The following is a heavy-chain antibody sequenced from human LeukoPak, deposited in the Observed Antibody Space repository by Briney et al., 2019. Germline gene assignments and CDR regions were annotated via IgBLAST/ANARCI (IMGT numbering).Heavy chain of an antibody. CDR3: ARANPYNDYSNSSGHDAFGI. CDR2: ISWNSGSI. J-gene: IGHJ3*02. CDR1: GFTFDDYA. Sequence: GRSLRLSCAASGFTFDDYAMHWVRQAPGKGLEWASGISWNSGSIGYADSVKGRFTISRDNAKRSLYLQMNSLRSEDTAVYYCARANPYNDYSNSSGHDAFGIWGQGTLVTVSS. V-gene: IGHV3-9*01. D-gene: IGHD6-6*01.